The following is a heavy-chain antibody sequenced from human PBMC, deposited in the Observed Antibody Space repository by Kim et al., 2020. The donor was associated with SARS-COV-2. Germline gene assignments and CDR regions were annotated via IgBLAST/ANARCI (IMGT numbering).Heavy chain of an antibody. J-gene: IGHJ4*02. V-gene: IGHV4-30-2*05. D-gene: IGHD3-16*02. Sequence: SLKSPITISTDTSKNLFSLNLSSVTAADTAVYYCARGNDYIWGTSRAYFDYWGQGTLVSVSS. CDR3: ARGNDYIWGTSRAYFDY.